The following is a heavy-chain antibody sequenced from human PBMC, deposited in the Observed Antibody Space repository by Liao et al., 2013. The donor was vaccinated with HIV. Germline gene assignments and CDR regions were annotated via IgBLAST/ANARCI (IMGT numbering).Heavy chain of an antibody. CDR3: ARIPERVGVNYFDY. Sequence: QVQLQQWGAGMVKASETLSLTCAVYGGSFSGYFWSWMRQLPGRGLEWIGEINHRGNTNYNPSMKSRVSMSVDTSKNQFSLKMNFVTAADTAVYYCARIPERVGVNYFDYWGQGILVTVS. CDR2: INHRGNT. D-gene: IGHD1-26*01. V-gene: IGHV4-34*02. CDR1: GGSFSGYF. J-gene: IGHJ4*02.